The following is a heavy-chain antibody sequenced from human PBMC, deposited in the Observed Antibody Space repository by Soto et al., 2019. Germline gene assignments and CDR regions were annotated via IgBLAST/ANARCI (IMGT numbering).Heavy chain of an antibody. CDR3: AQLGLMTFSHKHYFNH. CDR1: GFSFDNYA. D-gene: IGHD3-16*01. J-gene: IGHJ4*02. Sequence: EVQLLESGGDLVQPGGSLRLSCVASGFSFDNYAMSWVRQAPGKGLEWVSAIKSDGSSTYYAASVKDRFIISRDNSKNTLYLQLNSLRAEGTAVYYCAQLGLMTFSHKHYFNHWGRGTLVTVSS. V-gene: IGHV3-23*01. CDR2: IKSDGSST.